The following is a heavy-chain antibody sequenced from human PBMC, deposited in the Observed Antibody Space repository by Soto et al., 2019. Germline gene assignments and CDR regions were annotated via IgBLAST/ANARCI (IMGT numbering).Heavy chain of an antibody. Sequence: QVQLQESGPGLVKPSETLSLTCTVSGGSISSYYWSWIRQPPGKGLEWIGYIYYSGSTNYNPSLKSRVTIPEDTPKNQFSRSRSFVPVGDPAGYYGGREVGRFLKSAPWAKEPLFTVSS. V-gene: IGHV4-59*01. CDR2: IYYSGST. CDR3: GREVGRFLKSAP. CDR1: GGSISSYY. J-gene: IGHJ5*02.